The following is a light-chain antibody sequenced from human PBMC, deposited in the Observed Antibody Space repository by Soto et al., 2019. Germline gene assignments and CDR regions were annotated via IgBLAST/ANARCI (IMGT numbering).Light chain of an antibody. CDR1: QSISSW. CDR3: QEYLSSSWT. V-gene: IGKV1-5*03. CDR2: KAS. Sequence: DMPMKMSPAALSSTLVDRVSITCLASQSISSWLAWYQQKPGKAPKMLIYKASSLESGVPSRFRGSGSGTEFTLTISSLQPDDFAIYYCQEYLSSSWTFGQGTKVDI. J-gene: IGKJ1*01.